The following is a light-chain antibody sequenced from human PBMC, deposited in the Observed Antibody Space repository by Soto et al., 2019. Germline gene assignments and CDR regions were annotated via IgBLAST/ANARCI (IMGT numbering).Light chain of an antibody. Sequence: QSVLTQPPSASGSPGQSVAISCTGTSSDGGGNNYVSWYQQHPGKAPKLMVYEVTKLPSGVPDRFSGSKSGNTASLTVSGLQAEDEADYYFSSYAGSNNVIFGGGTKVTVL. V-gene: IGLV2-8*01. CDR2: EVT. J-gene: IGLJ2*01. CDR3: SSYAGSNNVI. CDR1: SSDGGGNNY.